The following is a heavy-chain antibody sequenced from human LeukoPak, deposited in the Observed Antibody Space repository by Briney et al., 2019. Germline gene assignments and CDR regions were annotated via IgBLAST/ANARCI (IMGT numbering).Heavy chain of an antibody. V-gene: IGHV3-48*04. J-gene: IGHJ3*02. CDR2: ISTTSLTI. D-gene: IGHD3-22*01. CDR3: ARGHDFYVSSGYYYVHTFDI. Sequence: GGSLRLSCAASGFTFSNDNMNWVRQAPGKGLEWLSYISTTSLTINYADSVKGRFTISRDNAKNSLYLQMNSLRAEDTAVYYCARGHDFYVSSGYYYVHTFDIWGQGTMVTVSS. CDR1: GFTFSNDN.